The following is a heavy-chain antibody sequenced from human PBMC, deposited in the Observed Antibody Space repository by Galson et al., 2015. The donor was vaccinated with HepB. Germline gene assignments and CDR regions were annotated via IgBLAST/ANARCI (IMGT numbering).Heavy chain of an antibody. V-gene: IGHV3-30-3*01. J-gene: IGHJ4*02. CDR2: ISSAGDIQ. CDR1: GFTFNTYT. D-gene: IGHD1-26*01. Sequence: SLRLSCAASGFTFNTYTMQWVRQAPGKGLEWVATISSAGDIQFHADSVKGRFTFSRDNSENMLYLQMNSLRAEDTAVYYCARDAMGGGSGSYSAFDDWGQGALVTVSS. CDR3: ARDAMGGGSGSYSAFDD.